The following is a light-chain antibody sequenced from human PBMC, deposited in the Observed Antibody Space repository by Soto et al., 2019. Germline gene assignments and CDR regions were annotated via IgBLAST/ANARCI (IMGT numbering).Light chain of an antibody. CDR3: QQSYSSPPGT. V-gene: IGKV1-39*01. CDR2: AAS. CDR1: QSISSW. J-gene: IGKJ1*01. Sequence: DIQMTQSPSTLSASVGDRVTITCRASQSISSWLAWYQQKPGKAPKLLIYAASDLQSGVPSRFSGSGSGTDFTLTISSLQPEDFATYYCQQSYSSPPGTFGQGTKVDIK.